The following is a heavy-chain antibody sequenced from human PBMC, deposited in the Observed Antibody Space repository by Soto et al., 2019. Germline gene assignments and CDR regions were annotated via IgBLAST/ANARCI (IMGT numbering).Heavy chain of an antibody. CDR1: GGSISSYY. CDR2: IYYSGST. J-gene: IGHJ4*02. CDR3: ARGQAYCGGDCCAPDFDY. D-gene: IGHD2-21*02. Sequence: PSETLSLTCTVSGGSISSYYWSWIRQPPGKGLEWIGYIYYSGSTNYNPSLKSRVTISVDTSKNQFSLKLSSVTAADTAVYYCARGQAYCGGDCCAPDFDYWGQGTLVTVSS. V-gene: IGHV4-59*01.